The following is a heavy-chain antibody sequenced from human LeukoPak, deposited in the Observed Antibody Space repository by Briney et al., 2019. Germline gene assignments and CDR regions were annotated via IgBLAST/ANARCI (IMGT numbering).Heavy chain of an antibody. J-gene: IGHJ6*04. Sequence: PGGSLRLSCAASGFTFSSYGMHWVRQAPGKGLEWVSGISWNSGSIGYADSVKGGFTISRDNAKNSLYLQMNSLRAEDMALYYCAKGGGYSSGSLSVWGKGTTVTVSS. CDR1: GFTFSSYG. D-gene: IGHD6-19*01. V-gene: IGHV3-9*03. CDR2: ISWNSGSI. CDR3: AKGGGYSSGSLSV.